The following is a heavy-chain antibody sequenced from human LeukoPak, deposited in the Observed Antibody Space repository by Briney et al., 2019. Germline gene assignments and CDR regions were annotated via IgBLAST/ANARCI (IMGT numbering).Heavy chain of an antibody. CDR1: GFIFSSYS. J-gene: IGHJ4*02. V-gene: IGHV3-23*02. D-gene: IGHD1-26*01. Sequence: GGSLRLSCAASGFIFSSYSMSCVRQAPGKGLEWLSAIGGSCGNTYYGDSVKARFPVSRDNSQNTLYLKMNSLRAADTAVYYCAVPQWELLNWGQGNLVTVSS. CDR3: AVPQWELLN. CDR2: IGGSCGNT.